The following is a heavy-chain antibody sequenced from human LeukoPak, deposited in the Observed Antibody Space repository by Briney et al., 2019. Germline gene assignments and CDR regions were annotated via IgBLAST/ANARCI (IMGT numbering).Heavy chain of an antibody. D-gene: IGHD5-18*01. CDR1: GFSFNSHG. J-gene: IGHJ2*01. CDR2: ISYDGSNT. CDR3: AKDRDSYGLLGYFDL. V-gene: IGHV3-30*18. Sequence: GGSQRLSCAASGFSFNSHGMHWVRQAPGKGLDWVAVISYDGSNTYYADSVKGRFTISRDNSKNTLDLQMNSLRAEDTAVYYCAKDRDSYGLLGYFDLWGRGTLVSASS.